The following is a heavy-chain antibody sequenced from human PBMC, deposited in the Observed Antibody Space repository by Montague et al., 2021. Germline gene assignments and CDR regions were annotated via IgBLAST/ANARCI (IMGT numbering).Heavy chain of an antibody. CDR1: GFTFSGYA. CDR3: AKNRAAPGRSSFDY. CDR2: TSATGGGA. Sequence: FRSISWAASGFTFSGYAMSWVRQAPGKGLEWVSGTSATGGGAFYADSVKGRFIISRDNSKNTLFLQMNSLRADDTAVYYCAKNRAAPGRSSFDYWGQGTLVTASS. D-gene: IGHD6-13*01. V-gene: IGHV3-23*01. J-gene: IGHJ4*02.